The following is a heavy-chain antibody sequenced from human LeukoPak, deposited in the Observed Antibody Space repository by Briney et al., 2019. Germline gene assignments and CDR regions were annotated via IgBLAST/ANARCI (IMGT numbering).Heavy chain of an antibody. CDR2: IGYSGANT. CDR1: GFSFSSFG. V-gene: IGHV3-30*02. Sequence: GGSLRLSCAASGFSFSSFGMHWVRQAPGEGLEWVAYIGYSGANTHYADSVKGRFTISRDNSKNTVHLQMNSLRAADTALYSCARDLTGKYYIAYWGQGTLVTVSS. J-gene: IGHJ4*02. CDR3: ARDLTGKYYIAY. D-gene: IGHD2-8*02.